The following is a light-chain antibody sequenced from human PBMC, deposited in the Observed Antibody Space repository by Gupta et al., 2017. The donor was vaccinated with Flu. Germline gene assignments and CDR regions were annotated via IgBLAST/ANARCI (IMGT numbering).Light chain of an antibody. Sequence: EIVLTQSPGTLSLSPGERATLSCRASQSVSSSYLAWYQQKPGQAPRLLIYGASSRATGIPDRFFGSGSGTDFTLTISSLEPEDFAVYYCQQHGSSHRNTFGQGTKLEIK. CDR3: QQHGSSHRNT. J-gene: IGKJ2*01. CDR1: QSVSSSY. V-gene: IGKV3-20*01. CDR2: GAS.